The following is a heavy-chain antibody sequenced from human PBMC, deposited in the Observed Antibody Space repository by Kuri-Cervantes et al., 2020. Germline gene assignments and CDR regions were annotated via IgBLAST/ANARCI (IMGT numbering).Heavy chain of an antibody. J-gene: IGHJ6*04. CDR3: ARGGYRSGWYVSDV. D-gene: IGHD6-19*01. CDR1: GGSFSGYY. Sequence: GSLRLSCAVYGGSFSGYYWSWIRQPPGKGLEWIGEINHSGSTNYNPSLKSRVTISVDTSKNQFSLKLSSVTAADTAVYYCARGGYRSGWYVSDVWGKGTTVTVSS. CDR2: INHSGST. V-gene: IGHV4-34*01.